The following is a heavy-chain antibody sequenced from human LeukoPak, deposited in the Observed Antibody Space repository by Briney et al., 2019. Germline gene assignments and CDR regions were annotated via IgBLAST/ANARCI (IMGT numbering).Heavy chain of an antibody. D-gene: IGHD5-24*01. J-gene: IGHJ3*01. CDR3: ARDREMATRLHDAFDF. V-gene: IGHV3-9*01. CDR2: INWNSDSI. CDR1: GFTFDDYA. Sequence: GGSLRLSCAVSGFTFDDYAMHWVRQVPGKGLEWVSGINWNSDSIGYAVRGRFTISRDNAKNSLFLQMNSLRAEDTAVYYCARDREMATRLHDAFDFWGQGTMVTVSS.